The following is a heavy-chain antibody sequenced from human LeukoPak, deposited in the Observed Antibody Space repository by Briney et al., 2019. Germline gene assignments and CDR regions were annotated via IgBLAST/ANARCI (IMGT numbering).Heavy chain of an antibody. D-gene: IGHD3-22*01. J-gene: IGHJ4*02. V-gene: IGHV1-2*02. CDR1: GYTFTGYY. CDR2: INPNSGGT. Sequence: ASVKVSCKASGYTFTGYYMHWVRQAPGQGLEWMGWINPNSGGTNYAQKFQGRVTMTGDTSISTAYMELSRLRSDDTAAYYCAGDLRYYYDSSGYAFDYWGQGTLVTVSS. CDR3: AGDLRYYYDSSGYAFDY.